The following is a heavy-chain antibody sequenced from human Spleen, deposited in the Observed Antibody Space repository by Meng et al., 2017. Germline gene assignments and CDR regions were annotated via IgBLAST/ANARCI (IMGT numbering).Heavy chain of an antibody. CDR2: INHSGSA. V-gene: IGHV4-34*01. CDR3: ARVRQWLL. J-gene: IGHJ4*02. CDR1: GFYFNNAW. Sequence: ESLKISCAASGFYFNNAWMSWVRQAPGKGLEWMGEINHSGSANYNPSLKSRITISVDTSKKQFSLKMTSVTAADTAVYYCARVRQWLLWGQGTLVTVSS. D-gene: IGHD6-19*01.